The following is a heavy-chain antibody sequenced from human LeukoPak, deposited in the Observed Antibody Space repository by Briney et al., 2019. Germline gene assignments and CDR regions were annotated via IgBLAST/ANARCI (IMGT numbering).Heavy chain of an antibody. CDR3: ARDPAAAGLGAFDI. CDR1: GGSFSGYY. CDR2: INHSGST. Sequence: AETLSLTCAVYGGSFSGYYWSWIRQPPGKGLEWIGEINHSGSTNYNPSLKSRVTISVDTSKNQFSLKLSSVTAADTAVYYCARDPAAAGLGAFDIWGQGTMVTVSS. V-gene: IGHV4-34*01. D-gene: IGHD6-13*01. J-gene: IGHJ3*02.